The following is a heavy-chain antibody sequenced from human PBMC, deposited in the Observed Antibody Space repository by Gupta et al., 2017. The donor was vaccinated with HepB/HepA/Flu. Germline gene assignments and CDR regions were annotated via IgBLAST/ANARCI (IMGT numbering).Heavy chain of an antibody. CDR3: ARRVRATTQPGDSSVFLDY. Sequence: QVQLVQSGAEVKKPGASVKVSCKASGYPFSSYYIHWVRQAPGQGLEWMGIIIPSSGSATYAQKFQGRVTLTRDTSTSTVYMELSSLSSEDTAVYYCARRVRATTQPGDSSVFLDYWGQGTLVTVSS. D-gene: IGHD2-21*02. CDR1: GYPFSSYY. V-gene: IGHV1-46*01. J-gene: IGHJ4*02. CDR2: IIPSSGSA.